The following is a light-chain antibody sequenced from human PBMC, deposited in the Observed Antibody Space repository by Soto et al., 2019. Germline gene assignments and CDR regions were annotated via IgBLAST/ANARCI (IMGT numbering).Light chain of an antibody. Sequence: DIQMTQPPSSLSSSVGDRVTITCQASQDISNYLNWYQQKPGKAPKLLIYDASNLETGVPSRFSGSGSGTDFTFTISSLQPEDIATYYCQQYDNLPITFGQGTRLEI. CDR2: DAS. CDR3: QQYDNLPIT. J-gene: IGKJ5*01. V-gene: IGKV1-33*01. CDR1: QDISNY.